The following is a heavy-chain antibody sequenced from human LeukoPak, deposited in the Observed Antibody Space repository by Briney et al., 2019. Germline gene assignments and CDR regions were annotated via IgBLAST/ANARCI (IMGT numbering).Heavy chain of an antibody. CDR2: IKQDGSEQ. V-gene: IGHV3-7*01. CDR3: ARVGPSYYYYYMDA. CDR1: GFTFSSSW. Sequence: GGSLRLSCSASGFTFSSSWMTWVRQAPGKGLEWAANIKQDGSEQYTADSLKGRFTISRDNDKKLVFLQMNSLRVDDTAVYYCARVGPSYYYYYMDARGNGTTVIVSS. J-gene: IGHJ6*03.